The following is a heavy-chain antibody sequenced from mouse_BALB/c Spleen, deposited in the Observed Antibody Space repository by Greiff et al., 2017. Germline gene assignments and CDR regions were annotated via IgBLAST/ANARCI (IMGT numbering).Heavy chain of an antibody. V-gene: IGHV1S81*02. CDR1: GYTFTSYY. D-gene: IGHD1-2*01. Sequence: VQLQQSGAELVKPGASVKLSCKASGYTFTSYYMYWVKQRPGQGLEWIGEINPSNGGTNFNEKFKSKATLTVDKSSSTAYMQLSSLTSEDSAVYYCTRTYGPYYAMDYWGQGTSVTVSS. CDR3: TRTYGPYYAMDY. J-gene: IGHJ4*01. CDR2: INPSNGGT.